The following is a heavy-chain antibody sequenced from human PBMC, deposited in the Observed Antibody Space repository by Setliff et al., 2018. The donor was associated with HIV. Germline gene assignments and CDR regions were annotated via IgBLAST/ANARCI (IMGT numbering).Heavy chain of an antibody. CDR3: ARHYNVNYYVRKDFDY. J-gene: IGHJ4*02. CDR1: GASISSTSYY. D-gene: IGHD1-26*01. CDR2: IYYSGST. Sequence: SETLSLTCAVSGASISSTSYYCGWVRQPPGKGLEWIGSIYYSGSTYYNPSLKSRLTISVDTSRTQFSLKLSSLTAADTAVYYCARHYNVNYYVRKDFDYWGQGILVTVSS. V-gene: IGHV4-39*01.